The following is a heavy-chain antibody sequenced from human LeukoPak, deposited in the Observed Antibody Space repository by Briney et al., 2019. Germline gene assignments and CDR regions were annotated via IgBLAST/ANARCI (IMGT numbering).Heavy chain of an antibody. J-gene: IGHJ4*02. CDR3: ARLARESSGFDY. Sequence: ASVKVSFKASGYTFTGFYIHWVRQAPGQGLEWMGWMNPNTGGTNYAQTFHGRVSMTRDTSITTAYMELSSLTSDDTAVYYCARLARESSGFDYWGQGTLVTVSS. CDR1: GYTFTGFY. CDR2: MNPNTGGT. D-gene: IGHD3-22*01. V-gene: IGHV1-2*02.